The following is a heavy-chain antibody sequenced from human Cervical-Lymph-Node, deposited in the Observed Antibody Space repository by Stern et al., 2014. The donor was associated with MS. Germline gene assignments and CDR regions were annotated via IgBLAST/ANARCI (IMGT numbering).Heavy chain of an antibody. CDR1: GGTFSTCS. D-gene: IGHD5-24*01. Sequence: QMQLVQSGAEVKKPGSSVKVSCKASGGTFSTCSLSWVRQAPGQGLEWMGGIIPIFGIANYAQKFQGRVTITANESTSTAYMELSSLRSEDTAVYYCARNGYNSRGLFDYWGQGTLVTVSS. J-gene: IGHJ4*02. V-gene: IGHV1-69*01. CDR2: IIPIFGIA. CDR3: ARNGYNSRGLFDY.